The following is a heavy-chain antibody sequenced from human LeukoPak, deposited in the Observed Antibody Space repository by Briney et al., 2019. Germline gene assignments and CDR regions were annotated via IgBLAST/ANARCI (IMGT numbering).Heavy chain of an antibody. CDR3: ARVKGPYYDSSDAFDI. CDR2: INPSGGST. Sequence: ASVKVSCKASGYTFTGYYMHWVRQAPGQGLEWMGIINPSGGSTSYAQKFQGRVTMTRDTSTSAVYMELSSLRSEDTAVYYCARVKGPYYDSSDAFDIWGQGTMVTVSS. V-gene: IGHV1-46*01. D-gene: IGHD3-22*01. CDR1: GYTFTGYY. J-gene: IGHJ3*02.